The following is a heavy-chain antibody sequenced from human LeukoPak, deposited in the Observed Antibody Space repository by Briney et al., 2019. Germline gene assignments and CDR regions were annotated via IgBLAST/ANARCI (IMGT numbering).Heavy chain of an antibody. CDR2: ISAYNGNT. CDR3: ARDTPRYFDWLSDFDY. J-gene: IGHJ4*02. V-gene: IGHV1-18*01. CDR1: GYTFTSYG. D-gene: IGHD3-9*01. Sequence: ALVKVSCKASGYTFTSYGISWVRQAPGQGLEWMGWISAYNGNTNYAQKLQGRVTMTTDTSTSTAYMELRSLRSDDTAVYYCARDTPRYFDWLSDFDYWGQGTLVTVSS.